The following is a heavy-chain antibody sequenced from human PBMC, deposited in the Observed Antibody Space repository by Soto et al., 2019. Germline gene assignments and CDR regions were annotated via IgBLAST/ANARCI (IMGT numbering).Heavy chain of an antibody. CDR2: IYYSGST. V-gene: IGHV4-59*08. CDR3: ARVVDYGSGSYYDY. CDR1: GGSISSYY. D-gene: IGHD3-10*01. J-gene: IGHJ4*02. Sequence: SETLSLTCTVSGGSISSYYWSWIRQPPGKGLEWIGYIYYSGSTNYNPSLKSRVTISVDTSKNQFSLKLRSVTAADTAVYYCARVVDYGSGSYYDYWGQGTLVTVSS.